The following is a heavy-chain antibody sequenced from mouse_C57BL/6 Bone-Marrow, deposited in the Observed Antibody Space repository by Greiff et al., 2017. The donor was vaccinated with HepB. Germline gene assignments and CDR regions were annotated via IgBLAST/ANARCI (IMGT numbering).Heavy chain of an antibody. Sequence: QVQLQQPGAELVKPGASVKLSCKASGYTFTSYWMHWVKQRPGQGLEWIGMIHPNSGSTNYNEKFKSKATLAVDKSSSTAYMQPSSLTSEDSAVYYCARGQLRLHYYAMDYWGQGTSVTVSS. CDR3: ARGQLRLHYYAMDY. V-gene: IGHV1-64*01. D-gene: IGHD3-2*02. J-gene: IGHJ4*01. CDR1: GYTFTSYW. CDR2: IHPNSGST.